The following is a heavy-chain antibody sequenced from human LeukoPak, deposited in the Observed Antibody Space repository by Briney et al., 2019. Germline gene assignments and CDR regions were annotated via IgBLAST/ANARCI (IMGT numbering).Heavy chain of an antibody. D-gene: IGHD6-13*01. CDR2: INPNSGGT. CDR1: GYSFVLYG. CDR3: ARGATAGRFSLRPTGAYYMDV. Sequence: ASVKVSCKASGYSFVLYGISWVRQAPGQGLEWMGWINPNSGGTNCAQKFQGRVTMTRDTSINTAYMELSSLRFDDTAVYYCARGATAGRFSLRPTGAYYMDVWGKGTTVTVSS. V-gene: IGHV1-2*02. J-gene: IGHJ6*03.